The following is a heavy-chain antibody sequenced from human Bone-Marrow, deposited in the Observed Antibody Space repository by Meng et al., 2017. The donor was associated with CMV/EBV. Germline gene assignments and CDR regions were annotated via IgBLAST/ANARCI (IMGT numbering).Heavy chain of an antibody. CDR1: GFTFSDYY. CDR2: IKQDGSEK. CDR3: ARIDRDGYDYYFDY. V-gene: IGHV3-7*01. D-gene: IGHD5-24*01. Sequence: GGSLRLSCAASGFTFSDYYMSWIRQAPGKGLEWVANIKQDGSEKYYVDSVKGRFTISRDNAKNSLYLQMNSLRAEDTAVYYCARIDRDGYDYYFDYWGQGTLVTVSS. J-gene: IGHJ4*02.